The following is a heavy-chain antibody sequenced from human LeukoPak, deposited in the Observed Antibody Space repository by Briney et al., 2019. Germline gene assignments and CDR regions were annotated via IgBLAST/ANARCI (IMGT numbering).Heavy chain of an antibody. CDR1: GFTFSSYG. J-gene: IGHJ4*02. D-gene: IGHD6-13*01. V-gene: IGHV3-33*01. Sequence: PGGSLRLSCAASGFTFSSYGMHWVRQAPGKGLEWVAVIWYDGSNKYYADSVKGRFTISRDNSKNTLYLQMNSLRAEDTAVYYCARESHSSSWYGELGHFDYWGQGTLVTVSS. CDR2: IWYDGSNK. CDR3: ARESHSSSWYGELGHFDY.